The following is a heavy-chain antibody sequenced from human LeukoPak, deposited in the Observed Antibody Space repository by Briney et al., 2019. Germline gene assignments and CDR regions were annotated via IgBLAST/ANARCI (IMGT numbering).Heavy chain of an antibody. CDR2: ISSSKSST. CDR1: GFSFSAYS. CDR3: ARDYGSSSWYGDDAFDI. J-gene: IGHJ3*02. D-gene: IGHD6-13*01. Sequence: GGSLRLSCAASGFSFSAYSMNWVRQAPGKGLEWVSLISSSKSSTFYADSLKGRFTLSRDNAKNSLYPQMNSLRAEDTAVYYCARDYGSSSWYGDDAFDIWGQGTMVTVSS. V-gene: IGHV3-21*01.